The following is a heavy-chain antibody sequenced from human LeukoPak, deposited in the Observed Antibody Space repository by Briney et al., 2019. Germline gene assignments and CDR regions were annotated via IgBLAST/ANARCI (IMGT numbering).Heavy chain of an antibody. D-gene: IGHD3-22*01. CDR3: AKDPTDFDSSGQTYFDY. Sequence: GGSLRLSCAASGFTFSSYGMYWVRQAPGKGLEWVAFTRYDGSNKYYADSVKGRFTISRDNSKNTLYLQMNSLKAEDTAIYYCAKDPTDFDSSGQTYFDYWGQGTLVTVSS. J-gene: IGHJ4*02. V-gene: IGHV3-30*02. CDR2: TRYDGSNK. CDR1: GFTFSSYG.